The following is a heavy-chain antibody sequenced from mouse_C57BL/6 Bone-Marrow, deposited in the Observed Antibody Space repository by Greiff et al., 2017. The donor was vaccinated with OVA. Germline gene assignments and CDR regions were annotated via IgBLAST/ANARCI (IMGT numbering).Heavy chain of an antibody. V-gene: IGHV1-69*01. CDR1: GYTFTSYW. CDR3: ARRLWSVYFDY. CDR2: IDPSDSYT. J-gene: IGHJ2*01. D-gene: IGHD1-1*02. Sequence: QVQLQQPGAELVMPGASVKLSCKASGYTFTSYWMHWVKQRPGQGLEWIGEIDPSDSYTNYNQKFTGKSTLTVDKSSSTAYMQLSSLTSEDSAVYYCARRLWSVYFDYWGQGTTLTVSS.